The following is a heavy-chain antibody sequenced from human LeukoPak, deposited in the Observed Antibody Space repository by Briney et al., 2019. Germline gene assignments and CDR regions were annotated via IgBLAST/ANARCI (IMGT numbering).Heavy chain of an antibody. CDR1: GFTFSNAW. V-gene: IGHV3-53*01. Sequence: GGSLRLSCAASGFTFSNAWMTWVRQAPGKGLEWVSVIYSGGSTYYADSVKGRFTISRDNSKNTLYLQMNSLRAEDTAVYYCARGSLHWGQGTLVTVSS. D-gene: IGHD5/OR15-5a*01. CDR3: ARGSLH. J-gene: IGHJ4*02. CDR2: IYSGGST.